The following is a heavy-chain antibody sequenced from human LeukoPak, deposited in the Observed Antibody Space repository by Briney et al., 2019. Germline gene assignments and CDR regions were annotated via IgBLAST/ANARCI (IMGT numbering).Heavy chain of an antibody. CDR1: GGSISSSSYY. D-gene: IGHD6-6*01. CDR3: ARHSSSSSGWFDP. Sequence: SETLSLTCTVSGGSISSSSYYWGWIRQPPGKGLEWIGSIYYSGSTYYNPSLKSRVTISVDTSKNQFSLKLSSVTAADTAVYYCARHSSSSSGWFDPWGQGTLVTVSS. V-gene: IGHV4-39*01. CDR2: IYYSGST. J-gene: IGHJ5*02.